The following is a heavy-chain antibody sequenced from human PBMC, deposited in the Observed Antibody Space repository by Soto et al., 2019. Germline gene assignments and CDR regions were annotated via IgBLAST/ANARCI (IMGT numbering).Heavy chain of an antibody. J-gene: IGHJ4*02. CDR1: GYNFINYA. V-gene: IGHV1-18*01. CDR3: AREAGSGSYYPADY. Sequence: QVLLVQSGAQMKKSGTSVKVSCKASGYNFINYAITWVRQAPGQGLEWMGWISPYNGDTDYAQKFQGRVTVTTDTSTRTAYMELRSLTPDDTAVYYCAREAGSGSYYPADYWGQGTLITVSS. D-gene: IGHD1-26*01. CDR2: ISPYNGDT.